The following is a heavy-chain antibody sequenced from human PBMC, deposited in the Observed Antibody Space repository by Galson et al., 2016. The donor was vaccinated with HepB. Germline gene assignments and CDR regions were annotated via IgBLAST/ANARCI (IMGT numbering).Heavy chain of an antibody. V-gene: IGHV4-4*02. Sequence: LSLTCDVSGASISDSNWWTWVRQVPGKGLEWIGEIYHTGTSNNNPFLNSRFTLSVDKSRNQFSLNVTSVTAADTAVYYCARAAIIPGARMVFDPWGQGTLVTVSS. J-gene: IGHJ5*02. CDR1: GASISDSNW. CDR3: ARAAIIPGARMVFDP. CDR2: IYHTGTS. D-gene: IGHD2-2*01.